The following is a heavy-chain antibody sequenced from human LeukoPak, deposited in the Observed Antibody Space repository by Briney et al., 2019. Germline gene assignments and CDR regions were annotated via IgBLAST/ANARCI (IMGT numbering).Heavy chain of an antibody. V-gene: IGHV4-34*10. D-gene: IGHD4-17*01. J-gene: IGHJ4*02. CDR2: INHNGSI. CDR1: GHSITSAYSISGGYY. Sequence: SETLSLTCDVSGHSITSAYSISGGYYWSWLRQPPGRGLEWIGEINHNGSIDYNSSLKSRVTLSIDTSKNHFSLKMTSVTAADTAVYYCAGGVTILWGFDSWGQGTLVTVSS. CDR3: AGGVTILWGFDS.